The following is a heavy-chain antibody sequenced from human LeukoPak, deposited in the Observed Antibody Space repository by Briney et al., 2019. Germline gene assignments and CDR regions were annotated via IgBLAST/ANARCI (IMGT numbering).Heavy chain of an antibody. CDR2: ISSSGSTI. CDR3: AREILTLEYYYYYMDV. J-gene: IGHJ6*03. CDR1: GFTFSDYY. V-gene: IGHV3-11*01. Sequence: PGGSLRLSCAASGFTFSDYYMSWIRQAPGKGLEWVSYISSSGSTIYYADSVKGRFTISRDNAKNSLYLQMNSLRAEDTAVYYCAREILTLEYYYYYMDVWGKGTTVTISS. D-gene: IGHD3-9*01.